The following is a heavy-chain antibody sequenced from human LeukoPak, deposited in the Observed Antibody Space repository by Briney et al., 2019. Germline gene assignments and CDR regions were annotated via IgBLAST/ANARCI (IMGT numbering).Heavy chain of an antibody. CDR1: GYXFTDYY. J-gene: IGHJ4*02. Sequence: LEASVKVSCKASGYXFTDYYIHWVRQAPGQGHEWMGWINPNSGGTNYAQKFQGRVAMTRDTSISTAYMELTRLTSDDTAVYYCARYYYGSGSYPLDYWGQGTLVTVSS. CDR2: INPNSGGT. V-gene: IGHV1-2*03. D-gene: IGHD3-10*01. CDR3: ARYYYGSGSYPLDY.